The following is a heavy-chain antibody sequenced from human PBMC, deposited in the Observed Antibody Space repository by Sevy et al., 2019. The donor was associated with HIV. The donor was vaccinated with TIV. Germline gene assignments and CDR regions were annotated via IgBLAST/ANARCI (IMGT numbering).Heavy chain of an antibody. Sequence: GGSPRLSCAASGFTFSKYSMSWVRQPPGKGLEWVSTLSFGCGEINYADSVKGRFTISRDNSKSSVYLQMNNLRPEDTAVYSCAREGCTKPHDYWGQGTLVTVSS. V-gene: IGHV3-23*01. D-gene: IGHD2-8*01. CDR2: LSFGCGEI. CDR1: GFTFSKYS. CDR3: AREGCTKPHDY. J-gene: IGHJ4*02.